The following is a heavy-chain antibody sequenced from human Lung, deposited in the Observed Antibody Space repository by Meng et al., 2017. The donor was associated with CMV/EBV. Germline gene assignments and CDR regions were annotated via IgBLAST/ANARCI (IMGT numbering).Heavy chain of an antibody. CDR3: ARDSTIFGVVGGGMDV. CDR1: GGTFSSYT. J-gene: IGHJ6*02. V-gene: IGHV1-69*04. CDR2: IIPILGIA. D-gene: IGHD3-3*01. Sequence: SXXVSCKASGGTFSSYTISWVRQAPGQGLEWMGRIIPILGIANYAQKFQGRVTITADKSTSTAYMELSSLRSEDTAVYYCARDSTIFGVVGGGMDVWGQGTTVTVSS.